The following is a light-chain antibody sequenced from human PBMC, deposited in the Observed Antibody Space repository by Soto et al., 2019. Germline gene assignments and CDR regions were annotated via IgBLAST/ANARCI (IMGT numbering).Light chain of an antibody. CDR2: EVT. CDR3: TSYTTTLSGV. V-gene: IGLV2-14*01. Sequence: QSALTQPASVSGSPGQSITISCTGTSGDVGGYNYVSWYQQHPGKAPKLMIYEVTNRPSGVSNRFSGSKSGNTASLIISGLEAEAESDYYCTSYTTTLSGVFGGGTKLTVL. CDR1: SGDVGGYNY. J-gene: IGLJ2*01.